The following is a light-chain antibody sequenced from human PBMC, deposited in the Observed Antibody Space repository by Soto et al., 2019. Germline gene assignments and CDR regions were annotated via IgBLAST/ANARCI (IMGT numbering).Light chain of an antibody. J-gene: IGKJ1*01. CDR1: QSISSW. V-gene: IGKV1-5*03. CDR3: QQYNNYSWT. Sequence: DVQMTQSPSTLSASLGDRVTITCRASQSISSWLAWYQQKPGKAPKLLIYKASTLESGVPSRFSGSGSGAEFNLTISSLQPDDFATYSCQQYNNYSWTFGQGTKVEIK. CDR2: KAS.